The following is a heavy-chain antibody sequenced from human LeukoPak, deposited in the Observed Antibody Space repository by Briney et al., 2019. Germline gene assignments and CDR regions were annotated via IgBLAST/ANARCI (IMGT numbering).Heavy chain of an antibody. CDR1: GFTFSSYW. D-gene: IGHD3-22*01. V-gene: IGHV3-7*04. J-gene: IGHJ5*02. CDR2: IKQDGSEK. CDR3: ARGTYYYDSSGYYYNWFDP. Sequence: GGSLRLSCAASGFTFSSYWMSWVRQAPGKGLEWVANIKQDGSEKYYVDSVKGRFTISSDNAKNSLYLQMHSLRAEDTAVYYCARGTYYYDSSGYYYNWFDPWGQGTLVTVSP.